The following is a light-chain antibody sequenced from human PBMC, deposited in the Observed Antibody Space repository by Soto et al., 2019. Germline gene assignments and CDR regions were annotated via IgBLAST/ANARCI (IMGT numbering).Light chain of an antibody. J-gene: IGKJ5*01. CDR1: QGISSA. CDR3: QQFHSYLS. CDR2: DAS. Sequence: AIQLTQSPSSLSASVGDRVTITCRASQGISSALVWYQQKPGKAPKLLIYDASSLKNGVPSRFSGSGSGTDFTLTISSLQPEDFATYYCQQFHSYLSFGQGTRLEIK. V-gene: IGKV1-13*02.